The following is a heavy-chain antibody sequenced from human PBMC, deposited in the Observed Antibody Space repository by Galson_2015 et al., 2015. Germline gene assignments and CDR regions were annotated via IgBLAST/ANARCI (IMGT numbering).Heavy chain of an antibody. Sequence: LRLSCAASGFTFSSYGLHWVRQAPGKGLEWVAVISYDGSNKYYADSVKGRFTISRDNSKNTLYLQMNSLRAEDTAVYYCARDQRDSSLDYWGQGTLVTVSS. CDR2: ISYDGSNK. V-gene: IGHV3-30*03. CDR3: ARDQRDSSLDY. D-gene: IGHD6-13*01. J-gene: IGHJ4*02. CDR1: GFTFSSYG.